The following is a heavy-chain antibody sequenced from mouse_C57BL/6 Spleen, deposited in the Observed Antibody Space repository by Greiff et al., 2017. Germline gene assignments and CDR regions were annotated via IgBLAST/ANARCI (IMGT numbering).Heavy chain of an antibody. D-gene: IGHD3-3*01. Sequence: EVKVEESGGGLVKPGGSLKLSCAASGFTFSDYGMHWVRQAPEKGLEWVAYISSGSSAIYYADTVKGRFTISRDNAKNTLFLQMTSLRSEDTAMYYCARRRDADYWGQGTTLTVSS. CDR1: GFTFSDYG. CDR3: ARRRDADY. V-gene: IGHV5-17*01. CDR2: ISSGSSAI. J-gene: IGHJ2*01.